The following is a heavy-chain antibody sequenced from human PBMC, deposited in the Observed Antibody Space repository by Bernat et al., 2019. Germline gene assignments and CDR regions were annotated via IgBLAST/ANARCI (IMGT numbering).Heavy chain of an antibody. J-gene: IGHJ6*02. Sequence: QVQLVESGGGVVQPGRSLRLSCAASGFTFSSYGMHWVRQAPGKGLEWVAVISYDGSNKYYADSVKGRFTISRDKSKNTLYLQMNSLRAEDTAVYYCAKEYVAARPFGMDVWGQGTTVTVSS. CDR2: ISYDGSNK. D-gene: IGHD6-6*01. V-gene: IGHV3-30*18. CDR1: GFTFSSYG. CDR3: AKEYVAARPFGMDV.